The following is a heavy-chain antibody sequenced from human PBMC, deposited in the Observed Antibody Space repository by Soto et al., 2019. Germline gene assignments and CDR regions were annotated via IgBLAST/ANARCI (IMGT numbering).Heavy chain of an antibody. CDR1: GYTFTGYY. Sequence: ASVKVSCKASGYTFTGYYMHWVRQAPGQGLERMGWINPNSGGTNYAQKFQGWVTMARDTSISAAYMELSRLRSDDTAVYYRARDSSTYYYYYYMDVWGKGTTVTVSS. CDR2: INPNSGGT. J-gene: IGHJ6*03. V-gene: IGHV1-2*04. CDR3: ARDSSTYYYYYYMDV.